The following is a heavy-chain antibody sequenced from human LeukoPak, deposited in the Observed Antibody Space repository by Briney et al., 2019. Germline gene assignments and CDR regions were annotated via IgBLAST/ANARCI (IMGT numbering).Heavy chain of an antibody. CDR3: ARDRMTTNYYYGMDV. D-gene: IGHD4-17*01. V-gene: IGHV3-33*01. CDR1: GFTFSSYG. J-gene: IGHJ6*02. Sequence: GGSLRLSCAASGFTFSSYGMHWVRQAPGKGLEWVAVIWYDGSNKYYADSVKGRFTISRDNSKNTLYLQMNSLRAEDTAVYYCARDRMTTNYYYGMDVWGQGTTVTVSS. CDR2: IWYDGSNK.